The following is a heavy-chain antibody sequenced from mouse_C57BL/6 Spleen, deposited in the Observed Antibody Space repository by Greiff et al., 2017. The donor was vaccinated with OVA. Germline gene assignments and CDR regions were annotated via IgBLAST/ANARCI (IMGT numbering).Heavy chain of an antibody. V-gene: IGHV1-18*01. CDR3: SRGEAYYSNYYAMDY. D-gene: IGHD2-5*01. CDR2: INPNNGGT. Sequence: EVQLQESGPELVKPGASVKIPCKASGYTFTDYNMDWVKQSHGKSLEWIGDINPNNGGTIYNQKFKGKATLTVDMSSSTAYMELRSLTSEDTAVYYCSRGEAYYSNYYAMDYWGQGTSVTVSS. CDR1: GYTFTDYN. J-gene: IGHJ4*01.